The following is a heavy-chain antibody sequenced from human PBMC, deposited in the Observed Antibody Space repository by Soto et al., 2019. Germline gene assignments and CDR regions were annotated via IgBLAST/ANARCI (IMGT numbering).Heavy chain of an antibody. V-gene: IGHV4-30-4*01. Sequence: SETLSLTCTVSGGSISSGDYYWSWIRQPPGKGLEWIGYIYYSGSTYYNPSLKSRVTISVDTSKNQFSLKLSSVTAADTAVYYCARSTTIFGVTPNWFDPWGQGTLVTVSS. CDR3: ARSTTIFGVTPNWFDP. CDR2: IYYSGST. D-gene: IGHD3-3*01. CDR1: GGSISSGDYY. J-gene: IGHJ5*02.